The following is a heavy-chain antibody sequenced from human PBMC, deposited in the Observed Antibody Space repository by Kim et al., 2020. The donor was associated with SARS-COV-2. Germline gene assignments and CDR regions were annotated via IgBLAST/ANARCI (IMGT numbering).Heavy chain of an antibody. V-gene: IGHV4-34*01. CDR1: GGSFSGYY. CDR2: INHSGST. CDR3: ARGLWFVYCSSTSCRNRPFDY. D-gene: IGHD2-2*01. J-gene: IGHJ4*02. Sequence: SETLSLTCAVYGGSFSGYYWSWIRQPPGKGLEWIGEINHSGSTNYNPSLKSRVTISVDTSKNQFSLKLSSVTAADTAVYYCARGLWFVYCSSTSCRNRPFDYWGQGTLVTVSS.